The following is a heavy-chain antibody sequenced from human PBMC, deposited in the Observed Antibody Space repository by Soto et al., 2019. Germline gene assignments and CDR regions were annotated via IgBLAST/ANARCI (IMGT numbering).Heavy chain of an antibody. V-gene: IGHV1-69*13. CDR1: GGTFSSYA. CDR3: ARALTIFGVAPYYYYYGMDV. Sequence: VASVKVSCKASGGTFSSYAISWVRQAPGQGLEWMGGIIPIFGTANYAQKFQGRVTITADESTSTAYMELSSLRSEDTAVYYCARALTIFGVAPYYYYYGMDVWGQGTTVTVSS. D-gene: IGHD3-3*01. CDR2: IIPIFGTA. J-gene: IGHJ6*02.